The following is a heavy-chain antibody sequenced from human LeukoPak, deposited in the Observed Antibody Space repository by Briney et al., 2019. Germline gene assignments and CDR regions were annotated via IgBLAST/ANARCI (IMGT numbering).Heavy chain of an antibody. J-gene: IGHJ6*03. CDR3: AKDFGMITFGGVIVRYYMDV. Sequence: PGGSLRLSCAASGFTFDDYAMHWVRQAPGKGLEWASLISGDGGSTYYADSVKGRFTISRDNSKNSLYLQMNSLRTEDTALYYCAKDFGMITFGGVIVRYYMDVWGKGTTVTVSS. CDR2: ISGDGGST. D-gene: IGHD3-16*02. CDR1: GFTFDDYA. V-gene: IGHV3-43*02.